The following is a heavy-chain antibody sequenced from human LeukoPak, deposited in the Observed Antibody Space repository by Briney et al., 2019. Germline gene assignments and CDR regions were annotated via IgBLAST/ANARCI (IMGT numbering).Heavy chain of an antibody. CDR1: GFGFTSYW. Sequence: PGESPQTSFKGSGFGFTSYWIGWVRPMPGKGREWMGVIYPRDSDTRYSPSFQGQITISADKSINTAYLQWSRLKASDTAIYYCARTQDRIAARSWGQGTLVTVSS. D-gene: IGHD6-13*01. CDR3: ARTQDRIAARS. CDR2: IYPRDSDT. J-gene: IGHJ4*02. V-gene: IGHV5-51*01.